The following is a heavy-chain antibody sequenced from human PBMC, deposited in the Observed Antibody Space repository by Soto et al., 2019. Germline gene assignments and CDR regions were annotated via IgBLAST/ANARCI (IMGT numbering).Heavy chain of an antibody. D-gene: IGHD1-26*01. CDR2: ITYTGVST. J-gene: IGHJ4*02. Sequence: PGGSLRLSCAASEFSFDDYAMSWVRQAPGKGLEWVSSITYTGVSTYYVDSVKGRFTISRDNSKDTLYLQMNSLRAEDTAVYYCAKRGSGSQFDYWGQGTLVTVSS. V-gene: IGHV3-23*01. CDR3: AKRGSGSQFDY. CDR1: EFSFDDYA.